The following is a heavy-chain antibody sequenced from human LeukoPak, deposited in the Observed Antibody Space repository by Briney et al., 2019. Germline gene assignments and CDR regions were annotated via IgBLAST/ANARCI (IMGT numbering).Heavy chain of an antibody. V-gene: IGHV1-69*05. D-gene: IGHD1-26*01. CDR3: ARARKGSGSYYSWFDP. CDR2: IIPIFGTA. CDR1: GYTFTSYG. Sequence: SVKVSCKASGYTFTSYGISWVRQAPGQGLEWMGGIIPIFGTANYAQKFQGRVTITTDESTSTAYMELSSLRSEDTAVYYCARARKGSGSYYSWFDPWGRGTLVTVSS. J-gene: IGHJ5*02.